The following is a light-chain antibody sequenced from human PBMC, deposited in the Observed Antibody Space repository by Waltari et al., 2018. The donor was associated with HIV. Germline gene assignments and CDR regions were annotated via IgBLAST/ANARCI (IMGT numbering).Light chain of an antibody. V-gene: IGLV2-11*01. J-gene: IGLJ2*01. CDR2: DVS. Sequence: QSALTQPRSLSGSPGQSVTISCTGTSSDVGSYNYVSWYQHHPGKAPNLILYDVSGRPSGVPDRVSGSKSGSTASLTISGLQAEDEADYYCGSYAGTYTFVVFGGGTKLTVL. CDR1: SSDVGSYNY. CDR3: GSYAGTYTFVV.